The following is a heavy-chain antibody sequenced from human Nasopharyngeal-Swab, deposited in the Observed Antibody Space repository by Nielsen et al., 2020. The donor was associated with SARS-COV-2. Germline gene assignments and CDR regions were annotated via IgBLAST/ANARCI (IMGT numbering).Heavy chain of an antibody. V-gene: IGHV4-59*01. J-gene: IGHJ4*02. Sequence: SETLSLTCSVSGGSMSGNYWTWIRQSPGEGLEWIGYVTHSGSTKYNPSLKSRVTVSETTSKGKFFLTLTSVTAEDTAVYYCARGRNSVGGFFDFWGQGIQVVVS. CDR3: ARGRNSVGGFFDF. CDR1: GGSMSGNY. D-gene: IGHD1-26*01. CDR2: VTHSGST.